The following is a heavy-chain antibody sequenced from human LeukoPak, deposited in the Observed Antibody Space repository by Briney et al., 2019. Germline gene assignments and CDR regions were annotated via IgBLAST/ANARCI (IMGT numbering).Heavy chain of an antibody. CDR1: GYSFTSYW. D-gene: IGHD3-10*01. J-gene: IGHJ6*02. CDR2: IYPGDSDT. CDR3: GRDGSGSRYYYGMDV. Sequence: GESLKISCKGSGYSFTSYWIGWVRQMPGKGLEWMGIIYPGDSDTKYSPSFQGQVTISAGKSINTAYLQWSSLKASDTAMYYCGRDGSGSRYYYGMDVWGQGTTVTVSS. V-gene: IGHV5-51*01.